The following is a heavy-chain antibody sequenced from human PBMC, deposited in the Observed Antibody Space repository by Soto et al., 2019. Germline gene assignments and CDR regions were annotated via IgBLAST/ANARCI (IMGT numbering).Heavy chain of an antibody. Sequence: SETLSLTCAVYGGSFSGYYWSWIRQPPGKGLEWIGEINHSGSTNYNPSLKSRVTISVDTSKNQFSLKLSSVTAADTAVYYCARVGVGSYGMDVWGQGTTVTVSS. D-gene: IGHD3-16*01. J-gene: IGHJ6*02. V-gene: IGHV4-34*01. CDR1: GGSFSGYY. CDR3: ARVGVGSYGMDV. CDR2: INHSGST.